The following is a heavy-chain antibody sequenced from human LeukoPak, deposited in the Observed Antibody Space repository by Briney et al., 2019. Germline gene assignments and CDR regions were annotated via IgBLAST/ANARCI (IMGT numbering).Heavy chain of an antibody. V-gene: IGHV1-69*05. Sequence: GSSVKFSCKASGGTFSSYAISWVRQAPGQGLEWMGRIIPIFGTANYAQKFQGRVTITTDESTSTAYMELSSLRSEDTAVYYCAAGLITMIVVDGDYYYYMDVWGKGTTVTVSS. CDR3: AAGLITMIVVDGDYYYYMDV. D-gene: IGHD3-22*01. CDR2: IIPIFGTA. J-gene: IGHJ6*03. CDR1: GGTFSSYA.